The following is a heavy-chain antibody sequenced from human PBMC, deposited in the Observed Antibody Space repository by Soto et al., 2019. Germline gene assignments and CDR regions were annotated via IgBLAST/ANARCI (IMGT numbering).Heavy chain of an antibody. CDR2: INTDGSVT. CDR3: ARQTGLGATNY. V-gene: IGHV3-74*01. J-gene: IGHJ4*02. CDR1: GFTFNNFW. Sequence: PGGSLRLSCAGSGFTFNNFWMHWVRQAPGKGLVWVARINTDGSVTSHADSVKGRFTISRDNAKSTLYLQMNSLRAEDSARYYCARQTGLGATNYWGRGTLVTFPS. D-gene: IGHD1-26*01.